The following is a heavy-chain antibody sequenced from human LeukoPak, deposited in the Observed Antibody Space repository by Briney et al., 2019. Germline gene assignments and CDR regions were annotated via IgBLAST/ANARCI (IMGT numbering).Heavy chain of an antibody. J-gene: IGHJ3*02. V-gene: IGHV3-53*01. CDR2: IYSGGST. CDR3: ARETTDNAFDI. CDR1: GFTVSSNY. D-gene: IGHD4-11*01. Sequence: PGGSLRLSCAASGFTVSSNYMSWVRQAPGKGLEWVSVIYSGGSTYYADSVKGRFTISRGNSKNTLYLQMNSLRAEDTAVYYCARETTDNAFDIWGQGTMVTVSS.